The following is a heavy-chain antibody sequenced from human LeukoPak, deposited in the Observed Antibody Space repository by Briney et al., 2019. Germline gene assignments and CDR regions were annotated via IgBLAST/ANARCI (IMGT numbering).Heavy chain of an antibody. D-gene: IGHD3-16*01. V-gene: IGHV4-59*08. CDR3: ARLRDLYNVFDH. J-gene: IGHJ4*02. Sequence: SETLSLTCTVSGVSISGYYWSWLRQPPGKGLEWIGYIHYSGSTNSNPSLQSRAAISLDASRNQFSLKLTSVTAAGTAVYYCARLRDLYNVFDHWGQGTLVTISS. CDR2: IHYSGST. CDR1: GVSISGYY.